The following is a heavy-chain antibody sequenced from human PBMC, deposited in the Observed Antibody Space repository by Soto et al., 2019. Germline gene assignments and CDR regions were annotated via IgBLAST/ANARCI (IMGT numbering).Heavy chain of an antibody. J-gene: IGHJ3*02. CDR2: MSYDARNT. CDR1: GFTFSSYT. D-gene: IGHD2-8*01. V-gene: IGHV3-30-3*01. CDR3: ARKDNGGKGAFDI. Sequence: QVQLVESGGGVVQPRRSLRLSCAASGFTFSSYTMHWVRQAPGKGLEWVAVMSYDARNTYYADSVKGRFTISRDNSKNTLYLQMNSLRAEDTAVFYCARKDNGGKGAFDIWGQGTMVTVSS.